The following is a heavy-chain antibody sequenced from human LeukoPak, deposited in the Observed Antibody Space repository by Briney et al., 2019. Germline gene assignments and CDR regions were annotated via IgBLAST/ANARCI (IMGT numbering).Heavy chain of an antibody. V-gene: IGHV4-4*07. J-gene: IGHJ4*02. CDR3: ARAHCSSTSCILDY. D-gene: IGHD2-2*01. CDR2: IYTSGST. CDR1: GGSISSYY. Sequence: PSETLSLTCTVSGGSISSYYWSWIRQPAGKGLEWIGRIYTSGSTNYNPSLKSRVTMSVDTSKNQFSLKPSSVTAADTAVYYCARAHCSSTSCILDYWGQGTLVTVSS.